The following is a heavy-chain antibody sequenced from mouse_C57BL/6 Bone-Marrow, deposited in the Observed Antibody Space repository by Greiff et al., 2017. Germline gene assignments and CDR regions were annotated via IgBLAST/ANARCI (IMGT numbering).Heavy chain of an antibody. CDR2: IDPSDSYT. CDR3: ATVSTMVTTGGFAY. D-gene: IGHD2-2*01. Sequence: QVQLQQSGAELVKPGASVKLSCKASGYTFTSYWMQWVKQRPGQGLEWIGEIDPSDSYTNYNQKFKGKATLTVDTSSSTAYMQLSSLTSVDSAVYYCATVSTMVTTGGFAYWGQGTLVTVSA. CDR1: GYTFTSYW. V-gene: IGHV1-50*01. J-gene: IGHJ3*01.